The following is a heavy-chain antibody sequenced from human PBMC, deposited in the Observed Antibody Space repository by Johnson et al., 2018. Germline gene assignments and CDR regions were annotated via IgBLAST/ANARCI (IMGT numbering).Heavy chain of an antibody. V-gene: IGHV4-59*12. CDR3: ARGRGESSSWYRYYYYYMDV. D-gene: IGHD6-13*01. CDR2: IYYSGST. J-gene: IGHJ6*03. CDR1: GGSISSYY. Sequence: QVQLQESGPGLVKPSETLSLTCTVSGGSISSYYWSWIRQPPGKGLEWIGDIYYSGSTNYNPSLQSRATISVDTSKNQFSLKLSSVTAADTAVYYCARGRGESSSWYRYYYYYMDVWGKGTTVTVSS.